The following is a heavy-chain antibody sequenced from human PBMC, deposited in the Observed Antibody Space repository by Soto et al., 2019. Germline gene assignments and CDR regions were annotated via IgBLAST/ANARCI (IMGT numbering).Heavy chain of an antibody. CDR1: GYTFTGYY. CDR2: MNPNSGGT. V-gene: IGHV1-2*02. CDR3: AILTPGLAVDIVATTTFDY. D-gene: IGHD5-12*01. Sequence: ASVKVSCKASGYTFTGYYMHWVRQAPGQGLEWMGWMNPNSGGTNYAQKFQGRVTMTRDTSISTAYMELSRLRSEDTAVYYCAILTPGLAVDIVATTTFDYWGQGTLVTVSS. J-gene: IGHJ4*02.